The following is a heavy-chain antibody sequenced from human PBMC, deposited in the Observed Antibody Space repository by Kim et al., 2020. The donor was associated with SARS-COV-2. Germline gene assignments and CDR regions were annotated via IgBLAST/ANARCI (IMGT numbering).Heavy chain of an antibody. J-gene: IGHJ4*02. Sequence: GGSLRLSCRTSGFTFSHYGMHWVRQAPGKGLEWVSFIDSRGTTIYSADSVKGRFTISRDNADNALFLQMNALRGEDTAVYYCARGPSTIFGVLRVNYFDNWGQGTLVIVSS. CDR2: IDSRGTTI. CDR3: ARGPSTIFGVLRVNYFDN. V-gene: IGHV3-48*01. D-gene: IGHD3-3*01. CDR1: GFTFSHYG.